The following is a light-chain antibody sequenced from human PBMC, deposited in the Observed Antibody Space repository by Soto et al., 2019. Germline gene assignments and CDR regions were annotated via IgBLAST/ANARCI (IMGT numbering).Light chain of an antibody. CDR3: HQYNSYPT. V-gene: IGKV1-5*03. CDR1: QSISSW. Sequence: DIQMTQSPSTLSASVGDRVTITCRASQSISSWLAWYQQKPGKAPKLLIYKASSLESGAPSRFSGSGSGTESTLTSRSLQPDDYATYYCHQYNSYPTFGQGTKQEIQ. CDR2: KAS. J-gene: IGKJ1*01.